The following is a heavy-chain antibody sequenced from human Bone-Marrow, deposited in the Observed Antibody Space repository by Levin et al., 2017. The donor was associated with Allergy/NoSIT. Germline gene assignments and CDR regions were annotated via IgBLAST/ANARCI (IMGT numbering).Heavy chain of an antibody. V-gene: IGHV1-18*01. CDR1: GYTFSSYG. Sequence: ASVKVSCKASGYTFSSYGIGWVRQAPGQGLEWMGWMNTYSGNTHYVEELQGRVTMTKDASTSTAYMELRSLNSDDTALYYCARGGLDSSGLDPVAYYGMDVWGQGTTVTVSS. J-gene: IGHJ6*02. CDR2: MNTYSGNT. D-gene: IGHD3-22*01. CDR3: ARGGLDSSGLDPVAYYGMDV.